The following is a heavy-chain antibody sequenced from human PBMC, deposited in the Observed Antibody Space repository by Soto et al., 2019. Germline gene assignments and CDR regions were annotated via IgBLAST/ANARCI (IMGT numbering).Heavy chain of an antibody. Sequence: QVQLQESGPGLVKPSETLSLTCTVSGGSISSYYWSWIRQPPGKGLEWIGYIYYSGSTNYNPSLKSRVTISVDTSKNQFSLKLSSVTAADTAVYYCARQLVTLHYFDYWGQGTLVTVSS. V-gene: IGHV4-59*01. CDR2: IYYSGST. D-gene: IGHD1-1*01. CDR1: GGSISSYY. CDR3: ARQLVTLHYFDY. J-gene: IGHJ4*02.